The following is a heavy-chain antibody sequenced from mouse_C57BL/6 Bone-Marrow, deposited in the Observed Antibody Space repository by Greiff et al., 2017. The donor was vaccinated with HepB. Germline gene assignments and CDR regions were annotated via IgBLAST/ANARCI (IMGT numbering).Heavy chain of an antibody. J-gene: IGHJ1*03. CDR2: IWGGGST. V-gene: IGHV2-9*01. CDR1: GFSLTSYG. D-gene: IGHD1-1*01. CDR3: AKHGGYYGSSYLYWYFDV. Sequence: VKVEESGPGLVAPSQSLSITCTVSGFSLTSYGVDWVRQPPGKGLEWLGVIWGGGSTNYNSALMSRLSISKDNSKSQVFLKMNSLQTDDTAMYYCAKHGGYYGSSYLYWYFDVWGTGTTVTVSS.